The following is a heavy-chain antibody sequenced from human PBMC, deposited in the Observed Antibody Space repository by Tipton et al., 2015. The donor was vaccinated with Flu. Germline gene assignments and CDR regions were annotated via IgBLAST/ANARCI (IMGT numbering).Heavy chain of an antibody. V-gene: IGHV1-18*01. CDR3: ARDVYSGGYQDS. CDR2: ISPYRGST. CDR1: GYTYFSYG. J-gene: IGHJ4*02. D-gene: IGHD1-26*01. Sequence: QVQLVQSGAEVKKPGASVKVSCKASGYTYFSYGITWVRQAPGQGLEWMGWISPYRGSTKYAQKFQGRVTMTTDTSTTTAYMELRSLRSDDTAVYYCARDVYSGGYQDSWGQGTLVTVSS.